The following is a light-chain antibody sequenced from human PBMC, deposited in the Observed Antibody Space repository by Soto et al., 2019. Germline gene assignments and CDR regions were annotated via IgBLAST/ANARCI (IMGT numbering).Light chain of an antibody. Sequence: PGERVTLSCRASQSVSSSYLTWYQQKPGQAPRLLIYGASTRATSIPARFSGSGSGTDFTLTISSLQPEDFATYYCQQSYSTPLTFGGGTKVDIK. V-gene: IGKV3D-7*01. CDR1: QSVSSSY. CDR3: QQSYSTPLT. CDR2: GAS. J-gene: IGKJ4*01.